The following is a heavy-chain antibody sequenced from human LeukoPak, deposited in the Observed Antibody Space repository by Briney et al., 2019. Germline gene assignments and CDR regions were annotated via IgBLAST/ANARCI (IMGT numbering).Heavy chain of an antibody. D-gene: IGHD6-19*01. CDR1: GGSFSGYY. CDR2: INHSGST. J-gene: IGHJ4*02. CDR3: ARGFGRVRPWLV. V-gene: IGHV4-34*01. Sequence: SETLSLTCAVYGGSFSGYYWSWIRQPPGKGLEWIGEINHSGSTNYNPSLKSRDTISVDTPKNQFSLKLSSVTAADTAVYYCARGFGRVRPWLVWGQGTLVTVSS.